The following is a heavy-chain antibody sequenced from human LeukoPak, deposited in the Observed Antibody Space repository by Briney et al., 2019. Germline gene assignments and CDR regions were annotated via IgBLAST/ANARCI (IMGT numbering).Heavy chain of an antibody. V-gene: IGHV4-39*07. D-gene: IGHD2-21*01. J-gene: IGHJ4*02. CDR3: ARLGDDY. Sequence: SETLSLTCTVSGGSISSSSYYWGWIRQPPGKGLEWIGSIYYSGSTYYNPSLKSRVTISVDTSKNQFSLKLSSVTAADTAVYYCARLGDDYWGQGTLVTVSS. CDR2: IYYSGST. CDR1: GGSISSSSYY.